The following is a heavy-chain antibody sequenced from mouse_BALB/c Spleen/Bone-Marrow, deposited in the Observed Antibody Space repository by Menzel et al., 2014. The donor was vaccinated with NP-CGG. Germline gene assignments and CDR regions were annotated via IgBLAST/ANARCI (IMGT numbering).Heavy chain of an antibody. D-gene: IGHD1-2*01. J-gene: IGHJ3*01. Sequence: EVQRVESGGGLVQPGGSLKLSCAASGFDFSRYWMSWVRQAPGKGLEWIGEINPDSSTINYTPSLKDKFIISRDNAKNPLYLQMSKVRAEDTALYYCASLHYYGFFAYWGQGTLVTVSA. V-gene: IGHV4-1*02. CDR1: GFDFSRYW. CDR2: INPDSSTI. CDR3: ASLHYYGFFAY.